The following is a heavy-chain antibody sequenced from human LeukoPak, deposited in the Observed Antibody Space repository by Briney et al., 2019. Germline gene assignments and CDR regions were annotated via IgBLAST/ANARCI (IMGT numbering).Heavy chain of an antibody. D-gene: IGHD2-2*01. CDR1: GYTFTGYH. Sequence: ASVKVSCKASGYTFTGYHMHWVRQAPGQGLEWMGWINPNSGGTNYAQKFQGRVTMTRDTSISTAYMELSRLRSDDTAVYYCARLGYCSSTSCYGGLDYWGQGTLVTVSS. CDR3: ARLGYCSSTSCYGGLDY. J-gene: IGHJ4*02. CDR2: INPNSGGT. V-gene: IGHV1-2*02.